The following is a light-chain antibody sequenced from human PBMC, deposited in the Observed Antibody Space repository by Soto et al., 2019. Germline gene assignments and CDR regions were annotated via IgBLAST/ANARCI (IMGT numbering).Light chain of an antibody. V-gene: IGLV2-11*01. CDR1: SSDVGGYNY. J-gene: IGLJ3*02. CDR2: DVT. Sequence: QSVLTQPRSVSGSPGQSVTISCTGTSSDVGGYNYVSWYQQYPGKAPKPMIYDVTKRPSGVPDRFSGSKSGNTASLTISGLQAEDEADYYCAAWDDSLNGGVFGGGTQLTVL. CDR3: AAWDDSLNGGV.